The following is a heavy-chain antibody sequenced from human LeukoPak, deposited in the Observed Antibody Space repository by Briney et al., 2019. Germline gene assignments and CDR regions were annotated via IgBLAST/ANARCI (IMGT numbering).Heavy chain of an antibody. V-gene: IGHV4-39*01. CDR1: GGSISSSSYY. CDR2: IYYSGST. CDR3: SRHGPDYKSNLGAFYY. Sequence: SSETLSLTCNVSGGSISSSSYYWGWIRQPPGKGLEWIGSIYYSGSTYYNPSLKSRVTISVDTSKNQSSLKLSYVTAADTAVYYFSRHGPDYKSNLGAFYYWGQGTPVTVSS. J-gene: IGHJ4*02. D-gene: IGHD1-26*01.